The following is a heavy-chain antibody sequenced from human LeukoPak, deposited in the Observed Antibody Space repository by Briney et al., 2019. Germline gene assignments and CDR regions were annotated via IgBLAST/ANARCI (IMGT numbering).Heavy chain of an antibody. CDR2: INAGNGNT. D-gene: IGHD2-8*01. CDR3: ARVFPYCTNGVCHSNNWFDP. V-gene: IGHV1-3*01. J-gene: IGHJ5*02. CDR1: GYTFTSYA. Sequence: ASVKVSCKASGYTFTSYAMHWGRQAPGQRLEWMGWINAGNGNTKYSQKFQGRVTITRDTSASTAYMELSSLRSEDTAVYYCARVFPYCTNGVCHSNNWFDPWGQGTLVTVSS.